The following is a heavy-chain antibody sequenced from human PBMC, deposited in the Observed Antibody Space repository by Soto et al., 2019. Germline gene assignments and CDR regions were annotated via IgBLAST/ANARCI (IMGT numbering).Heavy chain of an antibody. CDR2: ISYDGSNK. Sequence: QVQLVESGGGVVQPGRSLRLSCAASGFTFSSYGMHWVRQAPGKGLEWVAVISYDGSNKYYADSVKGRFTISRDNSKNTLYLQMNSLRAEDTAVYYCAKGSVTTRPYIRNYYYYGMDVWGQGTTVTVSS. V-gene: IGHV3-30*18. CDR1: GFTFSSYG. J-gene: IGHJ6*02. D-gene: IGHD4-4*01. CDR3: AKGSVTTRPYIRNYYYYGMDV.